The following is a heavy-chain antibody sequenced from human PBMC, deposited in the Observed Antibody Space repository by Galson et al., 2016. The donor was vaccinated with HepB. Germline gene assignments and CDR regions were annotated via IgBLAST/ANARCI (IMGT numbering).Heavy chain of an antibody. CDR3: ARAQDYYDNSDYSYVGYYYYMDV. Sequence: SETLSLTCTVFGGSISSNSFYWGWIRQPPGKGLEWIGSVSYDGRTYYNPSLKSRVTIFVDTSKNQFSLKLTSVTAADTAVYYCARAQDYYDNSDYSYVGYYYYMDVWGKGTTVTVSS. CDR2: VSYDGRT. D-gene: IGHD3-22*01. CDR1: GGSISSNSFY. J-gene: IGHJ6*03. V-gene: IGHV4-39*07.